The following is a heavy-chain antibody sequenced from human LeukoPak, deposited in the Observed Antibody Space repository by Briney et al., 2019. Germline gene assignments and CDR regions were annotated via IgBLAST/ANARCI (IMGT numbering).Heavy chain of an antibody. D-gene: IGHD3-22*01. CDR2: INHSGST. Sequence: SETLSLTCAVYGGSFSGYYWSWIRQPPGKGLEWIGEINHSGSTNYNPSLKSRVTISVDTSKNQFSLKLSSVTAADTAVYYCARGPGRPYYYDSSGYYFPKNWFDPWGQGTLVTVSS. V-gene: IGHV4-34*01. J-gene: IGHJ5*02. CDR3: ARGPGRPYYYDSSGYYFPKNWFDP. CDR1: GGSFSGYY.